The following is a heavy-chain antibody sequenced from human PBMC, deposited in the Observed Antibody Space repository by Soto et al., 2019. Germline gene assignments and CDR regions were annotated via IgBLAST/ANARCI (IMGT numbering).Heavy chain of an antibody. CDR2: IIPVFGTA. CDR3: ARGDATKIVVTTYYAMDV. J-gene: IGHJ6*02. D-gene: IGHD3-9*01. CDR1: GGSLSNYG. Sequence: QVQLVQSGAEVKKPGSSVKVSCKASGGSLSNYGISWVRQAPGQGLEWLGGIIPVFGTANYAQKFQGRVTITADESTSIVYMAVTSLKSEDTAVYSCARGDATKIVVTTYYAMDVWGQGTTVTVSS. V-gene: IGHV1-69*12.